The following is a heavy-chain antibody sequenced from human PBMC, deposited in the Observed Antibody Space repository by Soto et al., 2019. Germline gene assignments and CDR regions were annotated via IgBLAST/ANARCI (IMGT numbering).Heavy chain of an antibody. V-gene: IGHV3-30*03. D-gene: IGHD3-22*01. CDR1: GFTFSSSG. CDR3: ARDRGDMIVVATLDY. CDR2: ISDDGNNK. J-gene: IGHJ4*02. Sequence: QVQLVESGGGVVQPGRSLRLSCAACGFTFSSSGMQWVRQVPGKGLEWMAAISDDGNNKYYADSVCGRFTISRDTPNNRVYLQMNSLRVVDTAVYDCARDRGDMIVVATLDYWGQGSQVTVSS.